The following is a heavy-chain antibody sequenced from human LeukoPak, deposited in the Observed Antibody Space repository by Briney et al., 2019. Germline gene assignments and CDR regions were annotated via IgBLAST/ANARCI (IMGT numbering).Heavy chain of an antibody. J-gene: IGHJ6*02. CDR1: GFTFSSYG. V-gene: IGHV3-30*18. Sequence: GRSLRLSCAASGFTFSSYGMHWVRQPPGKGLGWVAVISYDGSNKYYADSVKGGFTISRDNSKNTLYLQMNSLRAEDTAVYYCAKDMGGSSGWAMDVWGQGTTVTVSS. CDR3: AKDMGGSSGWAMDV. D-gene: IGHD1-26*01. CDR2: ISYDGSNK.